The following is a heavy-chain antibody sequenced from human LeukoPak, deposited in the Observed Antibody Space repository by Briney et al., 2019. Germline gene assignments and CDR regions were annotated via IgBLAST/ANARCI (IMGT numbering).Heavy chain of an antibody. D-gene: IGHD7-27*01. Sequence: GDSVKVSCKASGYTFTAYYMHWVRQAPGQGLEWMGWISPNSGGTDYAQKFQGRVTMTRDTSISTAYVELSSLTSDDTAVYYCAIQPWGSGNNWYFDLWGRGTLVTVSS. CDR1: GYTFTAYY. CDR3: AIQPWGSGNNWYFDL. J-gene: IGHJ2*01. V-gene: IGHV1-2*02. CDR2: ISPNSGGT.